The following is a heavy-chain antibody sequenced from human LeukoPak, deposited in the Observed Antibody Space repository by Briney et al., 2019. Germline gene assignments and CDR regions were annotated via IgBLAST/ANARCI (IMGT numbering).Heavy chain of an antibody. J-gene: IGHJ4*02. CDR1: GFTFSSYW. CDR3: ARDAMVRGACFDY. V-gene: IGHV3-74*01. CDR2: INSDGSST. Sequence: GGSLRLSCPAAGFTFSSYWMHWVRQAPGKGLVWVSRINSDGSSTSYADSVKGRFTISRDNAKNTLYLQMNSLRAEDTAVSYCARDAMVRGACFDYWGQGTLVTVSS. D-gene: IGHD3-10*01.